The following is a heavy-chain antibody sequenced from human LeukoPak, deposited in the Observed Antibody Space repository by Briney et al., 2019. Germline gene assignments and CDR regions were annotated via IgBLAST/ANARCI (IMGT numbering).Heavy chain of an antibody. V-gene: IGHV1-2*06. CDR1: GYTFTGYY. J-gene: IGHJ4*02. D-gene: IGHD3-10*01. CDR3: ARARDYYGSGSYYNVVDY. CDR2: INPNSGGT. Sequence: ASVKVSCKASGYTFTGYYMHWVRQAPGQGLEWMGRINPNSGGTNYAQKFQGRVTMTRDTSISTAYMELSRLRSDDTAVCYCARARDYYGSGSYYNVVDYWGQGTLVTVSS.